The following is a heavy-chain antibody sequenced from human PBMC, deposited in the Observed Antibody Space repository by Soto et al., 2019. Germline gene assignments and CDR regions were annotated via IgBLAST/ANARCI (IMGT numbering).Heavy chain of an antibody. CDR2: ISANDGNT. V-gene: IGHV1-18*01. D-gene: IGHD2-2*01. CDR1: GYTFTSYG. Sequence: ASVKVSCKTSGYTFTSYGISWVRQAPGQGLEWMGWISANDGNTNHAQNLQDRVTMTTDTSTGTAYMELMSLRSDDTALYYCARDCRSTGCYVVIDYWGQGTLVTVSS. CDR3: ARDCRSTGCYVVIDY. J-gene: IGHJ4*02.